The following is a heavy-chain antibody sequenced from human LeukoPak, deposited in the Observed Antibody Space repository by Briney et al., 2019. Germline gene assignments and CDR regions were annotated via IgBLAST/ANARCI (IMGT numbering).Heavy chain of an antibody. D-gene: IGHD5-24*01. J-gene: IGHJ6*02. Sequence: ASVRVSCTASGYTFTGYYMHWVRQAPGQGLEWMGWINPNSGDTKYAQRFQDRVTLTRDTSIRTAYMALSRLRSDDTAFYYCARDRMATPLLGPMDVWGQGTTVTVSS. CDR1: GYTFTGYY. V-gene: IGHV1-2*02. CDR2: INPNSGDT. CDR3: ARDRMATPLLGPMDV.